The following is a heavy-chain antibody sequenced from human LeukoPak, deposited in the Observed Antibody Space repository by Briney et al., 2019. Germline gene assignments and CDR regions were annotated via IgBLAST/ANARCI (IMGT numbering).Heavy chain of an antibody. Sequence: PGGSLRLSCAASGFTFSDSYMHWVRQASGKGLKWVGLIRTKTRNYAATYAESVKGRFTISRDDSKNTAYLQMNSLKMEDTAVYYCTRQNCTGGSCSYVDCWGQGTLVTVSS. CDR2: IRTKTRNYAA. CDR3: TRQNCTGGSCSYVDC. D-gene: IGHD2-8*02. V-gene: IGHV3-73*01. CDR1: GFTFSDSY. J-gene: IGHJ4*02.